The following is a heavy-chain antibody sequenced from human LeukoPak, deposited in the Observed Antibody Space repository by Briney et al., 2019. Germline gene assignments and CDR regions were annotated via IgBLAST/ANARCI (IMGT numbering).Heavy chain of an antibody. J-gene: IGHJ4*02. CDR1: GYTFTSYD. CDR2: MNTNSGNT. Sequence: GASVKVSCKASGYTFTSYDINWVRQAPGQGHEWMGWMNTNSGNTGYAQKFPGRVTLTRNTSISTAYMELSSLRSEDTAVYYCARSGYSGYDWVGFDYWGQGTLVTVSS. D-gene: IGHD5-12*01. V-gene: IGHV1-8*01. CDR3: ARSGYSGYDWVGFDY.